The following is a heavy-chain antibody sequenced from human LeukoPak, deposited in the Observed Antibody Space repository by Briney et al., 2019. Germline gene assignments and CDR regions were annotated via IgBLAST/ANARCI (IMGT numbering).Heavy chain of an antibody. CDR2: MYSSGST. V-gene: IGHV4-39*07. J-gene: IGHJ4*02. CDR3: ARGGSYGFDY. CDR1: GGSISSSSYY. D-gene: IGHD1-26*01. Sequence: SETLSLTCTVSGGSISSSSYYWGWIRQPPGKGLEWIGSMYSSGSTYYNPSLKSRVTISVDTSKNQFSLKLSSVTAADTAVYYCARGGSYGFDYWGQGTLVTVSS.